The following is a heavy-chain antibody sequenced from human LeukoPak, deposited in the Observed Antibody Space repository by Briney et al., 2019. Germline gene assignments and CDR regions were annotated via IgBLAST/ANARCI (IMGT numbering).Heavy chain of an antibody. CDR3: ARDLVTVTKGFDI. J-gene: IGHJ3*02. CDR2: ISYIGST. V-gene: IGHV4-59*11. CDR1: ADSFSSHY. D-gene: IGHD4-17*01. Sequence: SETLSLTCAVSADSFSSHYWTGIRQAPGKGLEWIGYISYIGSTNYNPSLKSRVTISIDTSKNQFSLKLSSVTAADTAVYYCARDLVTVTKGFDIWGQGTMVSVSS.